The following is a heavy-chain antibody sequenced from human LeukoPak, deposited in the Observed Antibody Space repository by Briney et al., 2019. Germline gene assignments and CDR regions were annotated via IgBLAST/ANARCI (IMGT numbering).Heavy chain of an antibody. D-gene: IGHD5-18*01. CDR3: AKSPVQLWLAPLDY. J-gene: IGHJ4*02. V-gene: IGHV3-23*01. CDR1: GFIFGNYW. Sequence: GGSLRLSCGADGFIFGNYWMTWVRQAPGKGPEWVPAISGSGGSTYYADSVKGRFTISRDNSKNTLYLQMNSLRAEDTAVYYCAKSPVQLWLAPLDYWGQGTLVTVSS. CDR2: ISGSGGST.